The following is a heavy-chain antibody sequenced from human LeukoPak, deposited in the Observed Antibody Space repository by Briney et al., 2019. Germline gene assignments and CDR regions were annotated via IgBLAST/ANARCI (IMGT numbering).Heavy chain of an antibody. V-gene: IGHV4-34*01. CDR3: ARRPLSDGSGSFCSWFDP. CDR2: INHSGST. J-gene: IGHJ5*02. D-gene: IGHD3-10*01. Sequence: SETLSLTCAVYGGSFSGYYWSWTRQPPGKGLEWIGEINHSGSTNYNPSLKSRVTISVDTSKNQFSLKLSSVTAADTAVYYCARRPLSDGSGSFCSWFDPWGQGTLVTVSS. CDR1: GGSFSGYY.